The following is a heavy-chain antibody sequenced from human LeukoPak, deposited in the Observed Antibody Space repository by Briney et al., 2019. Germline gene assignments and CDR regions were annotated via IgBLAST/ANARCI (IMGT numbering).Heavy chain of an antibody. D-gene: IGHD3-10*01. J-gene: IGHJ4*02. Sequence: GGSLRLSCAASGFTFNTYAMHWVRQTPGKGLEWVAVISYDGSTEFYADSVKGRFTISRDNSKNTLYLQMNSLRAEDTAVYYCAKTSYGSGSYYKVTHFDYWGQGTLVTVSS. CDR3: AKTSYGSGSYYKVTHFDY. CDR2: ISYDGSTE. CDR1: GFTFNTYA. V-gene: IGHV3-30-3*02.